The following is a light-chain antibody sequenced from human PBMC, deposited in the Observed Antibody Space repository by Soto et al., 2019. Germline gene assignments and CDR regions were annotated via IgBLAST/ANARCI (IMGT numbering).Light chain of an antibody. Sequence: DIHMTQSPSTLSASVGDRVTITCRASQSISSWLAWYQQKPGKAPKLLIYDASSLESGVPSRFSGSGSGTQFTLTISSLQPDDFATYYCQQYNNYPWTFGQGTKVDIK. CDR3: QQYNNYPWT. CDR2: DAS. CDR1: QSISSW. V-gene: IGKV1-5*01. J-gene: IGKJ1*01.